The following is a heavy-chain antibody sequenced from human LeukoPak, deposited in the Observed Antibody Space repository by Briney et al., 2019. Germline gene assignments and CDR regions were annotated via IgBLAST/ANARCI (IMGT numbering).Heavy chain of an antibody. V-gene: IGHV3-33*01. D-gene: IGHD6-13*01. J-gene: IGHJ4*02. CDR3: ARDPGKAAAGTTLDY. Sequence: GGSLRLSCAASGFTFSSYGMHWVRQAPGKGLEWVAVIWYDGSNKYYADSVKGRFTISRDNSKNTLYLQMNSLRAEDTAVYYCARDPGKAAAGTTLDYWGQGTLVTVSS. CDR1: GFTFSSYG. CDR2: IWYDGSNK.